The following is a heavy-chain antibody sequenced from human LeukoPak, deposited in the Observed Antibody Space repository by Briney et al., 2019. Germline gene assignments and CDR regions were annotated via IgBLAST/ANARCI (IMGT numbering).Heavy chain of an antibody. Sequence: GGSLRLSCAASEFTFNSYGMHWVRQAPGKGLEWVAFIRYDGSNKYYADSVKGRFTISRDNSKNTLYLQMNSLRAEDTAVYYCAKDLAYYYDSSGYLPYYYYYMDVWGKGTTVTVSS. J-gene: IGHJ6*03. CDR2: IRYDGSNK. V-gene: IGHV3-30*02. CDR3: AKDLAYYYDSSGYLPYYYYYMDV. D-gene: IGHD3-22*01. CDR1: EFTFNSYG.